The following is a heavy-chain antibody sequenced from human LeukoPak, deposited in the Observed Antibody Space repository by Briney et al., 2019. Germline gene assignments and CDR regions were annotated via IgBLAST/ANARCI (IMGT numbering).Heavy chain of an antibody. Sequence: GGSLRLSCAASGLTFSSYWMHWVRQAPGKGLVRVSRINSDGSSTSYADSVKGRLTISRDNAKNTLYLQMNSLRAEDTAVYYCARAQNGVWDYWGQGTLVTASS. J-gene: IGHJ4*02. CDR3: ARAQNGVWDY. CDR1: GLTFSSYW. CDR2: INSDGSST. D-gene: IGHD2-8*01. V-gene: IGHV3-74*01.